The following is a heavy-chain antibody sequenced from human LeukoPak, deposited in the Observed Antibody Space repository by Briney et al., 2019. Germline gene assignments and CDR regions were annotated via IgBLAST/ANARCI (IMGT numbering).Heavy chain of an antibody. CDR1: GYSISSDYY. V-gene: IGHV4-61*01. CDR3: ASRKLGNDY. J-gene: IGHJ4*02. CDR2: IYYTGST. D-gene: IGHD7-27*01. Sequence: PSETLSLTCTVSGYSISSDYYWSWIRQSPGKGLEWIGYIYYTGSTSYNPSLKSRVTISADTSKNEFSLKLNSVTAADTAVYYCASRKLGNDYWGQGTLVTVSS.